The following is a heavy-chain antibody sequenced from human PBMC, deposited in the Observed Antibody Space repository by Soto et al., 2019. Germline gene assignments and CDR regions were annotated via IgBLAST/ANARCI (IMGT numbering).Heavy chain of an antibody. CDR1: GDSISGYY. J-gene: IGHJ6*02. V-gene: IGHV4-59*01. Sequence: SETLSLTCTVSGDSISGYYWSWIRQVPGKGLEYIGYIYYRGSTNYNPSLKSRVTMSVDTSKNQFSLKVNSVTAADTAVYFCARQQLLPFYYALDVWGQGTTVTVSS. CDR3: ARQQLLPFYYALDV. CDR2: IYYRGST. D-gene: IGHD6-13*01.